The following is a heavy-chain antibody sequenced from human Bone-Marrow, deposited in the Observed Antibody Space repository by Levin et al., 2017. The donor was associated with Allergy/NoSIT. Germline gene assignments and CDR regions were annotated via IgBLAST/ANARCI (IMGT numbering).Heavy chain of an antibody. V-gene: IGHV4-34*01. CDR3: ARGGNSGYGSGSYFDGLDFDY. D-gene: IGHD3-10*01. CDR1: GGSFSGYY. J-gene: IGHJ4*02. Sequence: TASETLSLTCAVYGGSFSGYYWSWIRQPPGKGLEWIGEINHSGSTNYNPSLKSRVTISVDTSKNQFSLKLSSVTAADTAVYYCARGGNSGYGSGSYFDGLDFDYWGQGTLVTVSS. CDR2: INHSGST.